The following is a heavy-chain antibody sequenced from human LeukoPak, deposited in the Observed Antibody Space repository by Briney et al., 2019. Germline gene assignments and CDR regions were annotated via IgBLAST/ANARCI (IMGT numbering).Heavy chain of an antibody. D-gene: IGHD2-15*01. CDR3: ARSACSGGSCYFDYYYYYMDV. CDR2: IDHAGTT. CDR1: GGSIITNDYW. V-gene: IGHV4-39*07. Sequence: PSETLSLTCVVSGGSIITNDYWWGWIRQPPGKGLEWIGTIDHAGTTFYNVSLKSRVTISVDTPKNQFSLKLSSVTAADTAVYYCARSACSGGSCYFDYYYYYMDVWGKGTTVTVSS. J-gene: IGHJ6*03.